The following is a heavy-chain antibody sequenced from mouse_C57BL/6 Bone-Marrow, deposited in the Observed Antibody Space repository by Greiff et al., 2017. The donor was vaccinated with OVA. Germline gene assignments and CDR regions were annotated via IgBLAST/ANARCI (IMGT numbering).Heavy chain of an antibody. CDR3: AKCDGSPHYYAMDY. CDR1: GFSLTSYG. V-gene: IGHV2-5*01. Sequence: VQLQQSGPGLVQPSQSLSITCTVSGFSLTSYGVHWVRQSPGKGLEWLGVIWRGGSTDYNAAFMSRLSITKDNSKGQVFFKMNSLQADDTAIYYCAKCDGSPHYYAMDYWGQGTSVTVSS. CDR2: IWRGGST. J-gene: IGHJ4*01. D-gene: IGHD2-3*01.